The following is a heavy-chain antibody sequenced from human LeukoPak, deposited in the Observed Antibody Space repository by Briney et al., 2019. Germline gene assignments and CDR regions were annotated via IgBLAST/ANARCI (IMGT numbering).Heavy chain of an antibody. CDR2: INHSGST. J-gene: IGHJ4*02. D-gene: IGHD3-22*01. V-gene: IGHV4-34*01. CDR1: GGSFSGYY. CDR3: APPLADSSGYYSGY. Sequence: TSETLSLTCAVYGGSFSGYYWSWIRQPPGKGLEWIGEINHSGSTNYNPSLKSRVTISVDTSKNQFSLKLSSVTAADTAVYYCAPPLADSSGYYSGYWGQGTLVTVSS.